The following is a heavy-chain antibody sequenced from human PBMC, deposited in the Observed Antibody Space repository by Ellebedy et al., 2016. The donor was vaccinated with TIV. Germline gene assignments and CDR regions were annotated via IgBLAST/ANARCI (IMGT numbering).Heavy chain of an antibody. Sequence: GESLKISCAVSGFSVSGNYMSWVRQPPGKGLEWVSIIYSSGITYYPDSVKGRFTISRDTSKNTVPLQINSLRAEDTAVYYCSRVDLGLAFHSWGRGTLVTVSS. J-gene: IGHJ4*02. CDR1: GFSVSGNY. CDR2: IYSSGIT. V-gene: IGHV3-53*01. D-gene: IGHD3/OR15-3a*01. CDR3: SRVDLGLAFHS.